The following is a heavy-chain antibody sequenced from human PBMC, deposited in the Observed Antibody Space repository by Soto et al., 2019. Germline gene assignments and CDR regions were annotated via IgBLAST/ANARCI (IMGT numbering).Heavy chain of an antibody. CDR2: INNSGGST. V-gene: IGHV3-23*01. Sequence: PGGSMRLSSAASGLTFSNYAMTWVRQAPGKGLEWVSTINNSGGSTYYADSVKGRFTISRDNSKNTLYLQVNSLRAEDTAVYYCAKERLGRGVDYWGQGTLVTVSS. J-gene: IGHJ4*02. CDR3: AKERLGRGVDY. CDR1: GLTFSNYA. D-gene: IGHD3-10*01.